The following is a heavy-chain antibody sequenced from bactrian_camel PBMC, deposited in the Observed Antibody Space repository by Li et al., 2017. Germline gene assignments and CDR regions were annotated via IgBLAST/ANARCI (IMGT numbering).Heavy chain of an antibody. D-gene: IGHD5*01. CDR2: IYPGGEST. Sequence: VESGGGSVQPGGSLRLSCAASGFSVSNSDMSWARQGPGKGLEWVSAIYPGGESTYYADSVKGRFTISQDNAKNTVYLHMNRLKPEDTTVYYCHAACPYGLSLEHYWGQGTQVTVS. J-gene: IGHJ4*01. CDR3: HAACPYGLSLEHY. V-gene: IGHV3S40*01. CDR1: GFSVSNSD.